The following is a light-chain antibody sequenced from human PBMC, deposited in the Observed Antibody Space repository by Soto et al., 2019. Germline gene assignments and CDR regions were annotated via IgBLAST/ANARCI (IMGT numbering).Light chain of an antibody. Sequence: EIVLTQSPGILSLSPGERASLSCGASQSISSSFLAWYQQKPGQAPRLLIYGASSRATGIPDRFSGSGSGTDFTLTISSLQPDDFATYYCQHYNSYSEAFGQGTKVDIK. V-gene: IGKV3-20*01. CDR1: QSISSSF. CDR2: GAS. CDR3: QHYNSYSEA. J-gene: IGKJ1*01.